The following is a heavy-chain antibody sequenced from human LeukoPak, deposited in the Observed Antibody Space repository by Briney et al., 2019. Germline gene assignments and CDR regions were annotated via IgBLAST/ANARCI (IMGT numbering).Heavy chain of an antibody. D-gene: IGHD6-19*01. CDR2: INHSGST. CDR1: GGSFSGYY. V-gene: IGHV4-34*01. J-gene: IGHJ5*02. CDR3: AIRDSSGWVNWFDP. Sequence: KPSETLSLTCAVYGGSFSGYYWSWIRQPPGKGLEWIGEINHSGSTNYNPSLKSRVTISVDTSKNQFSLKLSSVTPADTAVYYCAIRDSSGWVNWFDPWGQGTLVTVSS.